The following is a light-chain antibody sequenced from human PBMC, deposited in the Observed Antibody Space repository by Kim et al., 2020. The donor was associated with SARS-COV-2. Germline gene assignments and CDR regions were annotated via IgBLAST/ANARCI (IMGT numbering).Light chain of an antibody. CDR3: GTWDSSLSAVV. Sequence: GQKVPISCSASSSNIGNNYVSWYQQLPGTAPNLLIYDNKKRPSGIPDRFSGSKSGTSATLGITGLQTGDEADYYCGTWDSSLSAVVFGGGTQLTVL. V-gene: IGLV1-51*01. CDR2: DNK. J-gene: IGLJ2*01. CDR1: SSNIGNNY.